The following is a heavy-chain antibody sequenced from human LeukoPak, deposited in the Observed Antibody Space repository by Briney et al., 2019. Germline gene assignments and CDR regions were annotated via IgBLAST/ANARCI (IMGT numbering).Heavy chain of an antibody. CDR1: GFPFSNYN. CDR3: ATSPPGSYGLDY. D-gene: IGHD4-17*01. CDR2: ISRGSTYL. V-gene: IGHV3-21*01. J-gene: IGHJ4*02. Sequence: GGSLRLSRVASGFPFSNYNMNWVRQAPGKGLEWVSCISRGSTYLYYADSVEGRFTISRDNSKNTLYLQMNSLRAEDTAVYYCATSPPGSYGLDYWGQGTLVTVSS.